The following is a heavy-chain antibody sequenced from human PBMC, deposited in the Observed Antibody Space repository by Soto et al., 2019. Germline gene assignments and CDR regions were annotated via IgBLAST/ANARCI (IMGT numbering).Heavy chain of an antibody. CDR1: GFNFRTYG. J-gene: IGHJ1*01. V-gene: IGHV3-30*03. D-gene: IGHD4-17*01. CDR3: ARGTDYADLWNAEYFHP. CDR2: ISKDGSHS. Sequence: QVQLVESGGGVVQPGRSLRLSCAASGFNFRTYGIHWVRQAPGKGLEWVALISKDGSHSYYAHSVKGRFTTSRDNSKNKAFLQVNSLRADDTAVYFCARGTDYADLWNAEYFHPWGQGTLVTVSS.